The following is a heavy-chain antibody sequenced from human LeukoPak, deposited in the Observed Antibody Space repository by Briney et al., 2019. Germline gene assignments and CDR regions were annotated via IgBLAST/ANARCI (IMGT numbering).Heavy chain of an antibody. D-gene: IGHD3-10*01. Sequence: ASVKVSCKASGYTFTSYDINWVRQATGQGLEWMGWMNPNSGNTGYAQKFQGRVTMTRNTSISTAYMELSSLRSEDTAVYYCARGSWWWSITMVRGVGKYFDYWGQGTLVTVSS. J-gene: IGHJ4*02. V-gene: IGHV1-8*01. CDR2: MNPNSGNT. CDR3: ARGSWWWSITMVRGVGKYFDY. CDR1: GYTFTSYD.